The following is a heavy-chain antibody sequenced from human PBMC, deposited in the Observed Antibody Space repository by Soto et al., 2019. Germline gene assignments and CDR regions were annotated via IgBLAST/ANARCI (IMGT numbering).Heavy chain of an antibody. J-gene: IGHJ3*02. CDR3: ARDFGSSGIDI. CDR1: GGSMSSYY. CDR2: IYYSGST. V-gene: IGHV4-59*01. Sequence: SETLSLTCTVSGGSMSSYYWSWLRQPPGKGLEWIGYIYYSGSTNYNPSLKSRVTISVDTSKNQFSLKLSSVTAADTAVYYCARDFGSSGIDIWGQGTMVTVSS. D-gene: IGHD1-1*01.